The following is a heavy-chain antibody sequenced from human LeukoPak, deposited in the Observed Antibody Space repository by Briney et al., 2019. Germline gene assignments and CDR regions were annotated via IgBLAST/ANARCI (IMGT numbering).Heavy chain of an antibody. CDR2: ISSGSSTI. CDR1: GFTFSSYS. V-gene: IGHV3-48*02. CDR3: ASLGRLYYDSGGYYLDY. D-gene: IGHD3-22*01. Sequence: PGGSLRLSCAASGFTFSSYSMNWVRQAPGKGLEWVSYISSGSSTIYYADSVKGRFTISRDNAKNSLYLQMNSLRDEDTAVYYCASLGRLYYDSGGYYLDYWGQGALVTVSS. J-gene: IGHJ4*02.